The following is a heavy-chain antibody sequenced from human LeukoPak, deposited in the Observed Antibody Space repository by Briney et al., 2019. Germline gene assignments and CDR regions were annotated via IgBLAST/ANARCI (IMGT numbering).Heavy chain of an antibody. J-gene: IGHJ4*02. CDR3: AIVEDYTYRN. CDR2: IFYDGTT. D-gene: IGHD4-11*01. Sequence: SETLSLTCTVSGVSINSPSYYWGWIRQPPGKGLEWIGNIFYDGTTHYNPSLQSRVTISADTSKRQLSLKVTSVIAADTAVYYCAIVEDYTYRNWGQGILVPVSS. CDR1: GVSINSPSYY. V-gene: IGHV4-39*07.